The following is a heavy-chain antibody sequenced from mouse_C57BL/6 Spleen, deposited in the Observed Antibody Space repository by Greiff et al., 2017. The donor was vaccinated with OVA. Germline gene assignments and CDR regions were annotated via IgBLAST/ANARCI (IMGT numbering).Heavy chain of an antibody. J-gene: IGHJ4*01. V-gene: IGHV1-20*01. D-gene: IGHD1-1*01. CDR3: ATTVVATNFPYYYAMDY. CDR2: INPYNGDT. CDR1: GYSFTGYF. Sequence: EVKVEESGPELVKPGDSVKISCKASGYSFTGYFMNWVMQSHGKSLEWIGRINPYNGDTFYNQKFKGKATLTVDKSSSTAHMELRSLTSEDSAVYYCATTVVATNFPYYYAMDYWGQGTSVTVSS.